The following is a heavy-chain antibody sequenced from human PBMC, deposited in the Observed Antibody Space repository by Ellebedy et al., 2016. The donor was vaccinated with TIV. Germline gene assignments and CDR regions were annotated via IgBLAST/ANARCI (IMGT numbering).Heavy chain of an antibody. V-gene: IGHV1-2*02. J-gene: IGHJ4*02. CDR2: INPNSSAT. D-gene: IGHD3-16*01. CDR3: AGGYVVADFDY. CDR1: GYTFTDYY. Sequence: ASVKVSCKASGYTFTDYYLHWVRQSPGQGLEWLGWINPNSSATKFAQKFQGRVTMTRDTSISAAYMELSRLTSADTAVYYCAGGYVVADFDYWGLGTLVTVSS.